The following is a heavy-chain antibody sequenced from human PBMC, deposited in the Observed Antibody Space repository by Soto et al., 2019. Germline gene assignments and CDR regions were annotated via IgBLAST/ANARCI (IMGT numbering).Heavy chain of an antibody. J-gene: IGHJ6*03. D-gene: IGHD3-10*01. V-gene: IGHV4-39*01. Sequence: SETLSLTCTVSGGSISSSSYYWGWIRQPPGKGLEWIGSIYYSGSTYYNPSLKSRVTISVDTSKNQFSLKLSSVTAADTAVYYCARNLAYYYGSGSYVDVYYYYYYMDVWGKGTTVTVSS. CDR2: IYYSGST. CDR1: GGSISSSSYY. CDR3: ARNLAYYYGSGSYVDVYYYYYYMDV.